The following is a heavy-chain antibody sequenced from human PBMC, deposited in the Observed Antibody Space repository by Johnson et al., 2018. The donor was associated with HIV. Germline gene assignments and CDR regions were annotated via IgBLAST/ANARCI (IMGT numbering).Heavy chain of an antibody. Sequence: QVQLVESGGGLVKPGGSLRLSCAASGFTFSDYYMSWIRQAPGKGLEWVSYISSSGSTIYYAASVKGRFSISRDNAKNSLYLQMNSLRAEDTAVYYCAREIVWATTHDAFDIWGQGTMVTVSS. CDR3: AREIVWATTHDAFDI. CDR2: ISSSGSTI. J-gene: IGHJ3*02. D-gene: IGHD1-14*01. CDR1: GFTFSDYY. V-gene: IGHV3-11*04.